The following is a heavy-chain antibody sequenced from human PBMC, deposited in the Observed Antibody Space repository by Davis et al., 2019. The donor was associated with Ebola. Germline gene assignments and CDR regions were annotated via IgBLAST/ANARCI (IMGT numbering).Heavy chain of an antibody. CDR2: IRSKANSYAT. CDR3: IGTVTTIDY. V-gene: IGHV3-73*01. J-gene: IGHJ4*02. CDR1: GFTFSGSA. Sequence: GESLKISCAASGFTFSGSAMHWVRQASGKGLEWVGRIRSKANSYATAYAASVKGRFTISRDDSKNTTYLQMNSLKTEDTAVYYCIGTVTTIDYWGQGTLVTVSS. D-gene: IGHD4-17*01.